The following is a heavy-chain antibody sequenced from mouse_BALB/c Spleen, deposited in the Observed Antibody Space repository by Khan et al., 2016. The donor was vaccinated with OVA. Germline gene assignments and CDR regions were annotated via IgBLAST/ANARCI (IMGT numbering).Heavy chain of an antibody. J-gene: IGHJ3*01. D-gene: IGHD1-1*01. V-gene: IGHV2-3*01. CDR1: GFSLTNYG. Sequence: QVQLKESGPGLVAPSQSLSITCTVSGFSLTNYGVGWVRQPPGKGLEWLGVIWGDGSTNYHSALISRLSISKDNFKIQVFLKLNSLQTDDTATCCCVLYFYGGAWFAYWGQGTLVTVSA. CDR2: IWGDGST. CDR3: VLYFYGGAWFAY.